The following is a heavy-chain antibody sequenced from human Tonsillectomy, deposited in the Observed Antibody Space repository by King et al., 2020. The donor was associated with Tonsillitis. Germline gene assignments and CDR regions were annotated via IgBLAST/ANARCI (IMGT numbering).Heavy chain of an antibody. V-gene: IGHV3-49*03. D-gene: IGHD1-14*01. J-gene: IGHJ4*02. Sequence: VQLVESGGGLVQPGRSLRVSCTASGFTFGDYAVCWFRQAPGKGLEWVGFIRSKGYGGTTEYAASGKARFTISRDDSKSVAYLQMNSLKTEDTAVYYCSITYKSYFDYWGQGTLVTVSS. CDR2: IRSKGYGGTT. CDR3: SITYKSYFDY. CDR1: GFTFGDYA.